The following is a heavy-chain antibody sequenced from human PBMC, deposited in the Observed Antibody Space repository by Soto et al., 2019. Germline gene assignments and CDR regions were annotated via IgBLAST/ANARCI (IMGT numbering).Heavy chain of an antibody. D-gene: IGHD3-3*01. CDR3: ARGTYYDFWSGYPSLYYSYGMDV. CDR2: IIPIFGTA. CDR1: GGTFSSYA. J-gene: IGHJ6*02. V-gene: IGHV1-69*01. Sequence: QVQLVQSGAEVKKPGSSVKVSCKASGGTFSSYAISWVRQAPGQGLEWMGGIIPIFGTANYAQKFQGRVMITEDESTSTAYMELSSLRSEDTAVYYCARGTYYDFWSGYPSLYYSYGMDVWGQGTTVTVSS.